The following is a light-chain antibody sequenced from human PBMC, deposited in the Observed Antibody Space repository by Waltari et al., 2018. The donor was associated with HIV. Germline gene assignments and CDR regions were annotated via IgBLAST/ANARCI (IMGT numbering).Light chain of an antibody. J-gene: IGLJ2*01. Sequence: QSALTQPASVSGSPGQSLTMSCPGTSSDVGRYDLVSWYQPFHGKAPKLIIFEVTQRPSGISTRFSGSKSGSTASLTISGLQAEDEADYFCCSYAGPHPLVFGGGTKLTVL. CDR1: SSDVGRYDL. CDR2: EVT. V-gene: IGLV2-23*02. CDR3: CSYAGPHPLV.